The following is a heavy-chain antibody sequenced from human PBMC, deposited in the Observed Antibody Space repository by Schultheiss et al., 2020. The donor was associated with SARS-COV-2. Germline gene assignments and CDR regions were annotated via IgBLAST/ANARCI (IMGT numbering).Heavy chain of an antibody. D-gene: IGHD2/OR15-2a*01. V-gene: IGHV3-48*03. J-gene: IGHJ4*02. CDR3: ARDRSHSRSPSFDY. CDR2: ISSSGSTI. Sequence: GGSLRLSCAASGFTFSSYEMNWVRQAPGKGLEWVSYISSSGSTIYYADSVKGRFTISRDNAKNSLYLQMNSLRAEDTAVYYCARDRSHSRSPSFDYWGQGTLVTVSS. CDR1: GFTFSSYE.